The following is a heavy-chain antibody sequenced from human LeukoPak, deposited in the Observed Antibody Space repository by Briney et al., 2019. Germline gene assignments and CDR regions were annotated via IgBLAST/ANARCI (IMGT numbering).Heavy chain of an antibody. Sequence: GGSLRLSXAASGFTVGSNYMNWVRQTPGKGLEWVSVIYSAGSTYYADSVKGRFTISRDNSKNTLYLQMNSLRAEDTAVYYCASQWELRYWGQGTLVTVSS. CDR1: GFTVGSNY. J-gene: IGHJ4*02. CDR3: ASQWELRY. V-gene: IGHV3-53*01. D-gene: IGHD1-26*01. CDR2: IYSAGST.